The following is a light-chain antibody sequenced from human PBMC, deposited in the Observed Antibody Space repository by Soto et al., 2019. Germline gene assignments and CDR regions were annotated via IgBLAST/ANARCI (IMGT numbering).Light chain of an antibody. CDR2: EAS. J-gene: IGKJ1*01. Sequence: DIQMTQSPYTLSASVGDRVTITCRASQTISRLLAWYQQKPGKAPKLLIYEASSLQSGVPSRFSGSGSGTEFTLSISSLQPDDFATYYCQQYNVYPCTFGQGTKVDIK. V-gene: IGKV1-5*03. CDR1: QTISRL. CDR3: QQYNVYPCT.